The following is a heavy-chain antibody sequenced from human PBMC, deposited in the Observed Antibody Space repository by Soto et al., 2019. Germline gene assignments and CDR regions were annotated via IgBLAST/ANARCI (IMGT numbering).Heavy chain of an antibody. J-gene: IGHJ4*02. CDR2: INSGGTVA. CDR3: AISTGGFGGLFVVPSDY. D-gene: IGHD3-16*02. CDR1: GFTYESYA. V-gene: IGHV3-23*01. Sequence: GSLRLSCAASGFTYESYAMSWVRQAPGKGLEWVSGINSGGTVAHYADSVKGRFAISRDNSKNTLSLEMNSLRADDTGLYYCAISTGGFGGLFVVPSDYWGQGTLVTVSS.